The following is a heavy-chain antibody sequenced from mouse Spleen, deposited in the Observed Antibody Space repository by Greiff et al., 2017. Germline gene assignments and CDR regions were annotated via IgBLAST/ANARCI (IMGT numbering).Heavy chain of an antibody. Sequence: EVQVVESGGGLVKPGGSLKLSCAASGFTFSSYAMSWVRQTPEKRLEWVATISSGGSYTYYPDSVKGRFTISRDNAKNTLYLQMSSLRSEDTAMYYCARLYGSSYLDYWGQGTTLTVSS. CDR2: ISSGGSYT. CDR3: ARLYGSSYLDY. V-gene: IGHV5-9-3*01. J-gene: IGHJ2*01. CDR1: GFTFSSYA. D-gene: IGHD1-1*01.